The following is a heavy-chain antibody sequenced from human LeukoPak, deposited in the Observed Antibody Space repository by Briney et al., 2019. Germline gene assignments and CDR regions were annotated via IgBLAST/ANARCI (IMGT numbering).Heavy chain of an antibody. CDR3: ALPSWEGIAAAGTVTWFDP. J-gene: IGHJ5*02. Sequence: SVKVSCKASGGTFSSYAISWVRQAPGQGLEWMGRIIPIFGTANYAQKFQGRVTITADRSTSTAYMELSSLRSEDTAVYYCALPSWEGIAAAGTVTWFDPWGQGTLVTVSS. CDR2: IIPIFGTA. D-gene: IGHD6-13*01. CDR1: GGTFSSYA. V-gene: IGHV1-69*06.